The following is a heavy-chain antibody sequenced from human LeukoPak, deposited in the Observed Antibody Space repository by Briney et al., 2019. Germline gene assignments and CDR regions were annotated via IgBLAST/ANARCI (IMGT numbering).Heavy chain of an antibody. CDR2: ISAYNGNT. CDR3: ARVGYDFWSGYRTSSDY. J-gene: IGHJ4*02. V-gene: IGHV1-18*01. Sequence: ASVTVSCKASGYTFTSYGISWVRQAPGQGLEWMGWISAYNGNTNYAQKLQGRVTMTTDTSTSTAYMELRSLRSDDTAVYYCARVGYDFWSGYRTSSDYWGQGTLVTVSS. D-gene: IGHD3-3*01. CDR1: GYTFTSYG.